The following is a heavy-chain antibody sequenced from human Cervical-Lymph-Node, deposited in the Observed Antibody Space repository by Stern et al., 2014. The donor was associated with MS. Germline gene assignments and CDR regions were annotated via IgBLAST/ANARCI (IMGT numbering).Heavy chain of an antibody. V-gene: IGHV3-30*18. D-gene: IGHD2/OR15-2a*01. Sequence: QVQLLQPGGGVVQPGRSLRLSCVGSGFTFGTAGMHWVRQAPGKGLEWVAAVSFDGTNKHYADSMKGRFTISRDNSKNTLYLQMDSLRAEDTAVYYCVKGTFAGSYFWDSWGQGTLVTVSS. CDR3: VKGTFAGSYFWDS. CDR2: VSFDGTNK. J-gene: IGHJ4*02. CDR1: GFTFGTAG.